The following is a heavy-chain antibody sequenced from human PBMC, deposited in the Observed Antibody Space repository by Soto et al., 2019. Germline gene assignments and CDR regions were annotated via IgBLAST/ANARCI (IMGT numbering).Heavy chain of an antibody. CDR1: GFSFSDYY. Sequence: GGSLRLSCAASGFSFSDYYMTWIRQAPGKGLEWISDISSSGDPTYYADSLRGRFTISRDNAENSLYLQLNSLRGEDTAVYYCARLLLRPGKFDYWGQGTLVTVSS. V-gene: IGHV3-11*01. D-gene: IGHD2-21*01. CDR2: ISSSGDPT. J-gene: IGHJ4*02. CDR3: ARLLLRPGKFDY.